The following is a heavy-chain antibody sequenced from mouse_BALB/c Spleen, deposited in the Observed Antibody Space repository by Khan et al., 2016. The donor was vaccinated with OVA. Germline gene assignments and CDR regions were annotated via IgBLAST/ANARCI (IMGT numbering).Heavy chain of an antibody. Sequence: EVELVESGGGLVKPGGSLKLSCAASGFTFSSYALSWVRQTPEKSLEWVATISSGGSYTYYQRSVKGRFTITRDKARNTLFLQMSSLRSEDTAMSSCARAPGYCGSNYLAYWGQGSTLTVSS. D-gene: IGHD1-1*01. J-gene: IGHJ2*01. CDR1: GFTFSSYA. V-gene: IGHV5-9-3*01. CDR2: ISSGGSYT. CDR3: ARAPGYCGSNYLAY.